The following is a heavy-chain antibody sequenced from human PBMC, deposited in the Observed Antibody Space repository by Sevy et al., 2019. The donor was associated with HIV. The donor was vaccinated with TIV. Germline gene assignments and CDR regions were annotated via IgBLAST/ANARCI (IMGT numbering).Heavy chain of an antibody. V-gene: IGHV3-15*01. J-gene: IGHJ6*02. Sequence: GGSLRLSCAASGFTFSNVWMSWVRQAPGKGLEWVGRIRSKTEGGTTDYAAPVKGRFTISRDDSKNTLYLQMNSLKTEDTAVYYCITEALDGDGGDYYYYGLDVWGQGTTVTVSS. CDR3: ITEALDGDGGDYYYYGLDV. D-gene: IGHD4-17*01. CDR2: IRSKTEGGTT. CDR1: GFTFSNVW.